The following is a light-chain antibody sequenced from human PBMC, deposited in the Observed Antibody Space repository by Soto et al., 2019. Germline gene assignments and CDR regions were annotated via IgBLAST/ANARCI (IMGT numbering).Light chain of an antibody. V-gene: IGLV2-23*02. CDR1: SSDVGSYNF. J-gene: IGLJ3*02. CDR3: CSYGGNSGV. CDR2: EVS. Sequence: QSVLTQPASVSGSPGQSVIISCTGTSSDVGSYNFVSWYQQHPGKAPKLMIYEVSKRPSGVSNRFSGSKSGNTASLTISGLHPEDEADYYGCSYGGNSGVFGGGNKVTVL.